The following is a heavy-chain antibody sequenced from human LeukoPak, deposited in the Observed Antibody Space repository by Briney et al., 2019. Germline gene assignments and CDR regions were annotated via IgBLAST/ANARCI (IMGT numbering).Heavy chain of an antibody. CDR3: ARGQSRGVVALYNWSDP. D-gene: IGHD3-16*02. CDR2: INHSGST. CDR1: GGSFSGYY. Sequence: PSETLSLTCAVYGGSFSGYYWSWIRQPPGKGLEWIGEINHSGSTNYNPSLKSRVTISVDTSKNQFSLKLSSVTAADTAVYYCARGQSRGVVALYNWSDPWGQGTLVTVSS. V-gene: IGHV4-34*01. J-gene: IGHJ5*02.